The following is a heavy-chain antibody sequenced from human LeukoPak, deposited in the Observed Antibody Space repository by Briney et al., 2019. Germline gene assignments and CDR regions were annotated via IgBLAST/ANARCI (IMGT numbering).Heavy chain of an antibody. J-gene: IGHJ1*01. CDR2: ISGSGGST. CDR3: AKDFQWDGYNCSQH. CDR1: GFTFSSYA. V-gene: IGHV3-23*01. Sequence: AGGSLRLSCAASGFTFSSYAMSWVRQAPGKGLEWVSAISGSGGSTYYADSVKGRFTISRDNSKNTLYLQMNSLRAEDTAVYYCAKDFQWDGYNCSQHWGQGTLVTVSS. D-gene: IGHD5-24*01.